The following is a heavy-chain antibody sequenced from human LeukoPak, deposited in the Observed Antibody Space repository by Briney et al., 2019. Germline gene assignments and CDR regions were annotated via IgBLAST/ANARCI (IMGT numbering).Heavy chain of an antibody. D-gene: IGHD6-13*01. CDR1: GGSISSSSYY. J-gene: IGHJ5*02. Sequence: PSETLSLTCTVSGGSISSSSYYWGWNRQPPGKGLEWIGSIYYSGSTYYNPSLKSRVTISVDTSKNQFSLKLSSVAPADTAVYYCARDRQQLAYNWFDPWGQGTLVTVSS. CDR2: IYYSGST. V-gene: IGHV4-39*07. CDR3: ARDRQQLAYNWFDP.